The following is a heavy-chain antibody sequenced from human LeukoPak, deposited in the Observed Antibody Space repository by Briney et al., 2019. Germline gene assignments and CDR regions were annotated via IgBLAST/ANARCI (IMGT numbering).Heavy chain of an antibody. J-gene: IGHJ4*02. CDR2: IYYSGST. CDR1: GGSFCGYY. V-gene: IGHV4-59*01. D-gene: IGHD6-19*01. CDR3: ARAGYSSGWYLDY. Sequence: SETLSLTCAVYGGSFCGYYWSWIRQPPGKGLEWIGYIYYSGSTNYNPSLKSRVTISVDTSKNQFSLKLSSVTAADTAVYYCARAGYSSGWYLDYWGQGTLVTVSS.